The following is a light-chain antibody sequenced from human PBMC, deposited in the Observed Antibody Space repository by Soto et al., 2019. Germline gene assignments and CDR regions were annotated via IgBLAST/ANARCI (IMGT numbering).Light chain of an antibody. Sequence: QSALAQPPSASGSPGQSVTISCTGSGSDIGAYNFVSWYQQHPGKAPKLMIFGVTERPSGVPDRFSGSKSGNTASLTVSGLQADDEAVYYCQSYDRSLSSPIFGGGTKVTVL. J-gene: IGLJ2*01. CDR3: QSYDRSLSSPI. CDR2: GVT. V-gene: IGLV2-8*01. CDR1: GSDIGAYNF.